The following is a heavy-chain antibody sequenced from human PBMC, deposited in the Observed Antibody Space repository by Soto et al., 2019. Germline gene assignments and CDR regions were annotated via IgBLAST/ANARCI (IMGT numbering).Heavy chain of an antibody. V-gene: IGHV1-18*01. CDR3: ARVGPELAARFSWFDP. CDR2: ISAYNGNT. J-gene: IGHJ5*02. D-gene: IGHD2-15*01. CDR1: GYTFTSYG. Sequence: ASVKVSCKASGYTFTSYGISWVRQAPGQGLEWMGWISAYNGNTNYAQKLQGRVTMTTDTSTSTAYMELRSLRSDDTAVYYCARVGPELAARFSWFDPWGQGTLVTVSS.